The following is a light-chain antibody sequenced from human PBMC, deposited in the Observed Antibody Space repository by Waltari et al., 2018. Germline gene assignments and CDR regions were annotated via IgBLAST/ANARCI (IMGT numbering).Light chain of an antibody. CDR3: QTWGTGTWV. CDR2: VNNDGSH. CDR1: SGHSFYP. J-gene: IGLJ3*02. Sequence: QLVLTQSPSASASLGASVKLSCTLSSGHSFYPIASHQQQPEKGPRFWMKVNNDGSHMKGDGIPDRFSGSSSGAERYLTISSLQSEDEADYYCQTWGTGTWVFGGGTKLTVL. V-gene: IGLV4-69*01.